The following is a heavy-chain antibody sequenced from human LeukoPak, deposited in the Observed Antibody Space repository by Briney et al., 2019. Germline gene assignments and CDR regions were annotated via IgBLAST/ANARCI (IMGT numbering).Heavy chain of an antibody. J-gene: IGHJ4*02. Sequence: SETLSLTCAVYGGSFSDYYWSWLRQPPGKGLEWIGEINHSGSTNYNPSLKSRVTTSIHTSKNQFSLKLSSVTAADTAVYYCARERAVAGNNYFDYWGQGTLVTGSS. D-gene: IGHD6-19*01. CDR2: INHSGST. V-gene: IGHV4-34*01. CDR1: GGSFSDYY. CDR3: ARERAVAGNNYFDY.